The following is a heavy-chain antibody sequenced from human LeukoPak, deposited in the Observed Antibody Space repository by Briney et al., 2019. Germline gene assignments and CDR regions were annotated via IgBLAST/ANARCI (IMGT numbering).Heavy chain of an antibody. Sequence: GGSLRLSCAASGFTFSSYGMHWVRQAPGKGLEWVAVISYDGSNKYSTDSVKGRFTISRDNSKNTLYLQMNSLRAEDTAVYYCAKPPSRIVGATIAYYYYYGMDVWGQGTTVTVSS. J-gene: IGHJ6*02. CDR2: ISYDGSNK. D-gene: IGHD1-26*01. CDR3: AKPPSRIVGATIAYYYYYGMDV. V-gene: IGHV3-30*18. CDR1: GFTFSSYG.